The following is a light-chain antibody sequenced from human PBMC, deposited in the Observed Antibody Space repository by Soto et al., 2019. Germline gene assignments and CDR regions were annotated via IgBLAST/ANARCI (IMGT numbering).Light chain of an antibody. J-gene: IGLJ2*01. CDR3: SSYTSRSPVV. CDR2: DVS. CDR1: SSDVGGYNY. V-gene: IGLV2-14*01. Sequence: QSALTQPASVSGSPGQSITISCTGTSSDVGGYNYVSWYQQHPGKAPKLMIYDVSNRPSGVSNRFSGSKSGNTASLTISGLQAEAEADYYCSSYTSRSPVVFGGGTKVTVL.